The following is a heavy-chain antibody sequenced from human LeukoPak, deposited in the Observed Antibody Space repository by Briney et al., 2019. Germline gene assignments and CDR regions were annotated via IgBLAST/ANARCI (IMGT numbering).Heavy chain of an antibody. V-gene: IGHV3-23*01. J-gene: IGHJ4*02. CDR3: AKIAVRGPWGDY. Sequence: GGSLRLSCAASGFTFSSSAMTWVRRAPGKGLEWVSSISDNTYYADSVKGRFTISKDTSKNTLYLQMNSLRAEDTALYYCAKIAVRGPWGDYWGQGTLVTV. D-gene: IGHD3-10*01. CDR1: GFTFSSSA. CDR2: ISDNT.